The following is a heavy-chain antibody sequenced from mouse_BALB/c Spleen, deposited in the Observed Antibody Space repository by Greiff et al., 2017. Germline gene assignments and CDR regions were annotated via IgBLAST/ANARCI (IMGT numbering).Heavy chain of an antibody. D-gene: IGHD1-1*01. CDR2: ISDGGSYT. V-gene: IGHV5-4*02. CDR3: ARERDYGSSGEFAY. CDR1: GFTFSDYY. J-gene: IGHJ3*01. Sequence: EVKLMESGGGLVKPGGSLKLSCAASGFTFSDYYMYWVRQTPEKRLEWVATISDGGSYTYYPDSVKGRFTISRDNAKNNLYLQMSSLKSEDTAMYYCARERDYGSSGEFAYWGQGTLVTVSA.